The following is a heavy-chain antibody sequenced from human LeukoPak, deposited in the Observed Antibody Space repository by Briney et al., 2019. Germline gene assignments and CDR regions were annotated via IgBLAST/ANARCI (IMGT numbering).Heavy chain of an antibody. D-gene: IGHD3-10*01. CDR2: ISSSSSYI. V-gene: IGHV3-21*01. J-gene: IGHJ4*02. Sequence: GGSLRLSCAASGFTFRSYSMNWVRQAPGKGLEWVSSISSSSSYIYYADSVKGRFTISRDNAKNSLYLQMNSLRAEDTAVYYCASLLGVIPSDYWGQGTLVTVSS. CDR1: GFTFRSYS. CDR3: ASLLGVIPSDY.